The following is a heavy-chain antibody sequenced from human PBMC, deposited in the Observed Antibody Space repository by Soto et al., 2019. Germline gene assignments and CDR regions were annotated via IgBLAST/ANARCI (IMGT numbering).Heavy chain of an antibody. D-gene: IGHD1-1*01. CDR3: AYFGSRTGYYNGVDV. J-gene: IGHJ6*02. CDR2: IYYSGAT. V-gene: IGHV4-59*01. CDR1: GGSISNYY. Sequence: SETLSLTCNVSGGSISNYYWSWIRQPPGKGLEWLGFIYYSGATNYNPSLKTRVTISVDTSRSHFSLKLSSVTAADSAVYYCAYFGSRTGYYNGVDVWGQGTTVTFSS.